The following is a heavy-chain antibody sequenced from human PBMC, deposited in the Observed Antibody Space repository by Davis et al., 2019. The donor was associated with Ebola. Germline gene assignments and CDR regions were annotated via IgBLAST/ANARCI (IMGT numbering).Heavy chain of an antibody. V-gene: IGHV1-18*01. CDR3: ARDGTSVNNYDILTGYYYYYGMDV. Sequence: ASVKVSCKASGYTFTSYGISWVRQAPGQGLEWMGWISAYNGNTSYAQKFQGRVTMTRDTSTSTAYMELRSLRSDDTAVYYCARDGTSVNNYDILTGYYYYYGMDVWGQGTTVTVSS. CDR2: ISAYNGNT. J-gene: IGHJ6*02. D-gene: IGHD3-9*01. CDR1: GYTFTSYG.